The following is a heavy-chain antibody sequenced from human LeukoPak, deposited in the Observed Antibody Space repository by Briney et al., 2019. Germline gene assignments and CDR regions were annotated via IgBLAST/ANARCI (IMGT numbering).Heavy chain of an antibody. CDR3: AKDKAAWGSGEYFDY. CDR1: GFTFSSYA. D-gene: IGHD7-27*01. Sequence: GGSLRLSCAASGFTFSSYAMAWVRQAPGKGLEWVSGITDSGRSTYYADSVKGRFTISRDNSKNTLYLQMNSLRAEDTAVYYCAKDKAAWGSGEYFDYWGQGTLVTVSS. CDR2: ITDSGRST. V-gene: IGHV3-23*01. J-gene: IGHJ4*02.